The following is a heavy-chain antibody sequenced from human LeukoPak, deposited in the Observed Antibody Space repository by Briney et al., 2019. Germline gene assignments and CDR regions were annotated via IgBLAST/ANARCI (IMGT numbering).Heavy chain of an antibody. CDR3: ARSNFYGGATVDFDP. Sequence: PGGSLRLSCAASGFTFSSYGMHWVRQAPGKGLEWVAVISYDGSNKYYADSVKGRFTISRGNSKNTLYLQMNSLRAEDTAVYYCARSNFYGGATVDFDPWGQGTLVTVSS. D-gene: IGHD1-26*01. CDR1: GFTFSSYG. J-gene: IGHJ5*02. CDR2: ISYDGSNK. V-gene: IGHV3-30*03.